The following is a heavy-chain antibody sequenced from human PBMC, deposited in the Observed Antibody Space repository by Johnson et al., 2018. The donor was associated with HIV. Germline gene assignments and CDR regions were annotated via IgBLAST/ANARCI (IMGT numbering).Heavy chain of an antibody. J-gene: IGHJ3*02. V-gene: IGHV3-30*02. CDR3: ARVKQQVVRVGSDAFDI. Sequence: QVQLVESGGGVVQPGGSLRLSCAASGFTFSSYGMHWVRQAPGKGLEWVAFIGFDGTKSYYADSLKGRFTISRDNSKNTLYLQMNSLRAEDTAVYYCARVKQQVVRVGSDAFDIWGQGTMVTVSS. D-gene: IGHD6-13*01. CDR1: GFTFSSYG. CDR2: IGFDGTKS.